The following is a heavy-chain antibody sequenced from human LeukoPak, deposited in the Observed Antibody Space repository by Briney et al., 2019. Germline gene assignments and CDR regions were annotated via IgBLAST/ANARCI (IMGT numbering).Heavy chain of an antibody. Sequence: GGSLRLSCVASGFTFSNYAMHWVRQAPGKGLEYVSAISSNGGSTYYANSVKGRFTISRDNSKNTLYLQMGSLRAEDMAVYYCARDSITVAVGAFDIWGQGTMVIVS. J-gene: IGHJ3*02. D-gene: IGHD2-2*01. CDR2: ISSNGGST. CDR3: ARDSITVAVGAFDI. V-gene: IGHV3-64*01. CDR1: GFTFSNYA.